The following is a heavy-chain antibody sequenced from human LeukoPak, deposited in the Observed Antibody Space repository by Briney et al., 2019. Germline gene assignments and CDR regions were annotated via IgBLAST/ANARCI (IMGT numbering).Heavy chain of an antibody. CDR1: GGSISRYY. CDR2: IYYSGST. Sequence: PSETLSLTCTVSGGSISRYYWSWIRQPPGKGLEWIGYIYYSGSTNYNPSLKSRVTISVDTSKNQFSLKLSSVTAADTAVYYCARHSSGYYSVDYWGQGTLVTVSS. J-gene: IGHJ4*02. CDR3: ARHSSGYYSVDY. V-gene: IGHV4-59*01. D-gene: IGHD3-22*01.